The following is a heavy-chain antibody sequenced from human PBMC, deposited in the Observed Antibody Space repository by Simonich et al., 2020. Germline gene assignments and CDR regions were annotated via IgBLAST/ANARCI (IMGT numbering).Heavy chain of an antibody. J-gene: IGHJ4*02. CDR3: ARSAGSTGDFDY. CDR1: GYTFTSYG. CDR2: ISAYSGGT. Sequence: QVQLVQSGAEVKKPGASVKVSCKASGYTFTSYGISWVRQAPGQGLEWMGWISAYSGGTNSAQKFQGRVTMTRDTSISTAYMELSRLRSDDTAVYYCARSAGSTGDFDYWGQGTLVTVSS. D-gene: IGHD7-27*01. V-gene: IGHV1-18*01.